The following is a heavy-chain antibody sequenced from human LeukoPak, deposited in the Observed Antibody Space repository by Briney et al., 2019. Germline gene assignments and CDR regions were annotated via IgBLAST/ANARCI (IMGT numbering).Heavy chain of an antibody. J-gene: IGHJ6*03. CDR2: ISPSGDIT. Sequence: GGSLRLSCAASGFTFSNHGMNWVRQAPGKGPEWVSGISPSGDITHYADSVKGRFTISRDNAKNSLFLQMNSLRAEDTAVYYCARGEVVTASLPDYFYYYMDVWGKGTTVTISS. CDR3: ARGEVVTASLPDYFYYYMDV. CDR1: GFTFSNHG. D-gene: IGHD2-21*02. V-gene: IGHV3-23*01.